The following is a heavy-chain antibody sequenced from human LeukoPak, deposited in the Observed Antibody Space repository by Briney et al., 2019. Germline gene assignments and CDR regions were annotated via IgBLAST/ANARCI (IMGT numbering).Heavy chain of an antibody. CDR1: GYTFTSYD. J-gene: IGHJ4*02. D-gene: IGHD3-3*01. CDR3: ARVSTYFGVVTDSDY. V-gene: IGHV1-8*01. Sequence: ASVKVSCKASGYTFTSYDINWVRQATGQGLEWMGWMNPNSGNTGYARKFQGRVTMTRNTSISTAYMELSSLRSEDTAVYYCARVSTYFGVVTDSDYWGQGTLVTVSS. CDR2: MNPNSGNT.